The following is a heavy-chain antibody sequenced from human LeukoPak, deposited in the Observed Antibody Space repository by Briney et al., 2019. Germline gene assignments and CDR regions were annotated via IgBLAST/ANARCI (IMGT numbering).Heavy chain of an antibody. V-gene: IGHV3-21*01. CDR3: ARDPGRGLYFDY. D-gene: IGHD6-19*01. J-gene: IGHJ4*02. CDR2: ISSSSSYI. CDR1: GFTFSGYS. Sequence: GGSLRLSCAASGFTFSGYSMNWVRQAPGKGLEWVSSISSSSSYIYYADSVKGRFTISRDNAKNSLYLQMNSLRAEDTAVYYCARDPGRGLYFDYWGQGTLVTVSS.